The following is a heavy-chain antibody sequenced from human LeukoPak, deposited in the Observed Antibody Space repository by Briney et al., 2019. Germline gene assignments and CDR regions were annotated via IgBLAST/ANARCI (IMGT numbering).Heavy chain of an antibody. D-gene: IGHD1-26*01. CDR2: LSWHSGDI. V-gene: IGHV3-9*01. Sequence: GGSLRLSCAASGFTFDDYAMHWVRQAPGKGLEWVSGLSWHSGDIDYADSVKGRFTISRDNAKNSLYLQMNSLRAEDTALYYCAKGSGPYSGSYPVDYWGQGALVTVSS. J-gene: IGHJ4*02. CDR1: GFTFDDYA. CDR3: AKGSGPYSGSYPVDY.